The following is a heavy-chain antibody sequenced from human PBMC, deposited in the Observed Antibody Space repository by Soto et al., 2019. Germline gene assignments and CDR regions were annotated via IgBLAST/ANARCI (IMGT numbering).Heavy chain of an antibody. J-gene: IGHJ3*01. D-gene: IGHD5-12*01. V-gene: IGHV3-23*01. Sequence: GGSLRLSCAASGFIFTNYAMNWARQAPGKGLEWVSVIGGRGNSAYYADSVQGRCTISRDNSKNTLSLQMSSLTADDTAIYYCVREGRGSFDFWGRGTMVTVSS. CDR2: IGGRGNSA. CDR1: GFIFTNYA. CDR3: VREGRGSFDF.